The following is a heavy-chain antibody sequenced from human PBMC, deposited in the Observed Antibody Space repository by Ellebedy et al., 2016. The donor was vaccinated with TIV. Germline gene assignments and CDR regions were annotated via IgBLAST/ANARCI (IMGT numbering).Heavy chain of an antibody. V-gene: IGHV3-30*18. CDR3: ANTAWGNEDYSVDS. Sequence: GESLKISXAASGFLFNQYGMHWVRQAPGKGLEWVAVIANDGRNKYYGDSVKGRFTISRDNSKNTLYLQMNSLKVEDTAVYYCANTAWGNEDYSVDSWGQGTLVTVSS. D-gene: IGHD2-21*01. CDR2: IANDGRNK. CDR1: GFLFNQYG. J-gene: IGHJ5*01.